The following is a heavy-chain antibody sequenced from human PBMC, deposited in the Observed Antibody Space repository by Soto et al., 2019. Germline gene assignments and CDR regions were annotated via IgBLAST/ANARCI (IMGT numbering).Heavy chain of an antibody. CDR2: INKGGST. J-gene: IGHJ6*02. CDR3: ARGALMVVVHTFYYTMDV. CDR1: DGSLSGSY. V-gene: IGHV4-34*01. D-gene: IGHD3-22*01. Sequence: AETLSLTCAVHDGSLSGSYWSWVRQSPGKGLEWIGEINKGGSTNYNPSLKSRVTISVDTTNNQFSLQLRSVTAADTAVYYCARGALMVVVHTFYYTMDVWGQGATVTVSS.